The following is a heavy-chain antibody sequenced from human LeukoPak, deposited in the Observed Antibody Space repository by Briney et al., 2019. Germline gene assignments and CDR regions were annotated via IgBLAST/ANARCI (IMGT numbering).Heavy chain of an antibody. CDR3: ARGHDYYYMDV. CDR1: GFTFSSYS. J-gene: IGHJ6*03. CDR2: ISSSSSTI. V-gene: IGHV3-48*01. Sequence: PGGSLRLSCAASGFTFSSYSMNWVRQAPGKGLEWVSYISSSSSTIYYADSVKGRFTISRDNAKNSLYLQMNSLRAEDTAVYYCARGHDYYYMDVWGKGTTVTVSS.